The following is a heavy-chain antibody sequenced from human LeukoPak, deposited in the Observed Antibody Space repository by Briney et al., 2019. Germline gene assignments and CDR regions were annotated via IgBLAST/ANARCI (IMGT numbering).Heavy chain of an antibody. CDR2: ISSSSSYI. Sequence: KPGGSLRLSCAASGFTFSSYSMNWVRQAPGKGLEWVSSISSSSSYIYYADSVKGRFTISRDNAKNSLYLQMNSLRAEDTAVYYCAREGLHPNWFDPWGQGTLVTVSS. CDR1: GFTFSSYS. D-gene: IGHD5-24*01. CDR3: AREGLHPNWFDP. V-gene: IGHV3-21*01. J-gene: IGHJ5*02.